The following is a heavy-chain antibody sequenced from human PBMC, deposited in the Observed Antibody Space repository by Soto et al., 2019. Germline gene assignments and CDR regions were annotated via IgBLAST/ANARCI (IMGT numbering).Heavy chain of an antibody. CDR2: ISSSGSTI. D-gene: IGHD3-3*01. CDR1: GYSLSSGYY. Sequence: LSLPCAVSGYSLSSGYYGGWIRQPPGKGLAWGSYISSSGSTIYYADSVKGRFTISRDNAKNSLYLQMNSLRAGDTAVYYCAREVLRFLEWLPKTYFDYWGQGTLVTVSS. CDR3: AREVLRFLEWLPKTYFDY. J-gene: IGHJ4*02. V-gene: IGHV3-11*01.